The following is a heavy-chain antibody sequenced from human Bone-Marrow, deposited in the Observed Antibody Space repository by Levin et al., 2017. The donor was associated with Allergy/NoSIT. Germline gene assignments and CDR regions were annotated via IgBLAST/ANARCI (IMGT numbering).Heavy chain of an antibody. V-gene: IGHV3-33*01. J-gene: IGHJ4*02. Sequence: PGGSLRLSCAASGFTFSSYGMHWVRQAPGKGLEWVAVIWYDGSNKYYADSVKGRFTISRDNSKNTLYLQMNSLRAEDTAVYYCARGAITRYGDYEYYFDYWGQGTLVTVSS. D-gene: IGHD4-17*01. CDR1: GFTFSSYG. CDR3: ARGAITRYGDYEYYFDY. CDR2: IWYDGSNK.